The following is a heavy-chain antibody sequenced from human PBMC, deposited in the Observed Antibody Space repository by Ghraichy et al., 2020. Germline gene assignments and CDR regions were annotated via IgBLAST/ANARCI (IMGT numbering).Heavy chain of an antibody. CDR3: ARDGPSYNFWSGYYGENKYFFDY. Sequence: GGSLRLSCAASGFTFSSYAMHWVRQAPGKGLEWVAVISYDGSNKYYADSVKGRFTISRDNSKNTLYLQMNSLRAEDTAVYYCARDGPSYNFWSGYYGENKYFFDYWGQGTLVTVSS. CDR2: ISYDGSNK. J-gene: IGHJ4*02. D-gene: IGHD3-3*01. CDR1: GFTFSSYA. V-gene: IGHV3-30-3*01.